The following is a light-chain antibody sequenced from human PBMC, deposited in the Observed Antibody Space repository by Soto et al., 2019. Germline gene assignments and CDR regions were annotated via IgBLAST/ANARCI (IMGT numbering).Light chain of an antibody. CDR1: QSVSRNY. Sequence: EIVLTQSPCTLSLSPGERATLSCRAIQSVSRNYLAWYQQKPGQAPRLLIYGASSRAAGTPDRFTGGGSGTDFTLSIDRLEPEDFAVYHCQQYGSSPWTFGQGTKVDIK. V-gene: IGKV3-20*01. J-gene: IGKJ1*01. CDR2: GAS. CDR3: QQYGSSPWT.